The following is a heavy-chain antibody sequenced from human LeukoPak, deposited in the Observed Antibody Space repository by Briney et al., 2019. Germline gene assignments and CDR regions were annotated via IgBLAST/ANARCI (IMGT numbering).Heavy chain of an antibody. Sequence: ASVKVSCKASGYTFTGYYMHWVRQAPGQGLEWMGWINPNSGGTNYAQKFQGRVTMTRDTSISTAYMELSRLRSDDTAVYYCAREKRNYVWGSYRANWFDPWGQGTLVTVSS. CDR3: AREKRNYVWGSYRANWFDP. CDR1: GYTFTGYY. CDR2: INPNSGGT. V-gene: IGHV1-2*02. D-gene: IGHD3-16*02. J-gene: IGHJ5*02.